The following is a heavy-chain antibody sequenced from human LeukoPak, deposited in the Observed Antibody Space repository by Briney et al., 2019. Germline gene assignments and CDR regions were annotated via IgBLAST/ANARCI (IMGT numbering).Heavy chain of an antibody. CDR1: GFTFSSYS. V-gene: IGHV3-21*01. J-gene: IGHJ4*02. D-gene: IGHD3-16*01. Sequence: PGGSLRLSCAASGFTFSSYSMNWVRQAPGKGLEWVSSISSSGSHTYYADSVKGRFTISRDNAKNSLYLQMNSLRAEDTAAYYCASAADGYPWDSWGQGTLVTVSS. CDR2: ISSSGSHT. CDR3: ASAADGYPWDS.